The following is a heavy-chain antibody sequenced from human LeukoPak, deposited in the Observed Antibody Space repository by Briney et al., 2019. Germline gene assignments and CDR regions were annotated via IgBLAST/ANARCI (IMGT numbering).Heavy chain of an antibody. Sequence: SETLSLTCTVSGGSISSGGYYWSWIRQPPGKGLEWIGYIYHSGSTYYNPSLKSRVTISVDRSKNQFSLKLSSVTAADTAVYYCARGGVSSYYYYYMDVWGKGTTVTVSS. CDR1: GGSISSGGYY. V-gene: IGHV4-30-2*01. CDR3: ARGGVSSYYYYYMDV. D-gene: IGHD3-10*01. J-gene: IGHJ6*03. CDR2: IYHSGST.